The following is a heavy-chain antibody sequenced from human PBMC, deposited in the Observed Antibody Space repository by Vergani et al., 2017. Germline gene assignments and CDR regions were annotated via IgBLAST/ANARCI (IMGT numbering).Heavy chain of an antibody. CDR2: IDPSDSYT. D-gene: IGHD5-18*01. Sequence: EVQLVQSGAEVKKPGESLRISCKGSGYSFTSYWISWVRQMPGKGLEWVGRIDPSDSYTNYSPSFQGHVTISADKSISTAYLQWSSLKASDTAMYYCAGEQGYGYSFDYWGQGTLVTVSS. CDR3: AGEQGYGYSFDY. CDR1: GYSFTSYW. V-gene: IGHV5-10-1*01. J-gene: IGHJ4*02.